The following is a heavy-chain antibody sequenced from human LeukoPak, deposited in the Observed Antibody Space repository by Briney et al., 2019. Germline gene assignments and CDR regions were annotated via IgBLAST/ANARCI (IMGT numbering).Heavy chain of an antibody. CDR2: TRNKANSYTT. V-gene: IGHV3-72*01. D-gene: IGHD5-18*01. Sequence: GGSLRLSCAASGFTFSDHYMDWVRQAPGKGLEWVGRTRNKANSYTTEYAASVKGRFTIPRDDSKNSLYLQMNSLKTEDTAVYYCARAELGYSYKEWSHDSGWSNFDYWGQGTLVTVSS. J-gene: IGHJ4*02. CDR1: GFTFSDHY. CDR3: ARAELGYSYKEWSHDSGWSNFDY.